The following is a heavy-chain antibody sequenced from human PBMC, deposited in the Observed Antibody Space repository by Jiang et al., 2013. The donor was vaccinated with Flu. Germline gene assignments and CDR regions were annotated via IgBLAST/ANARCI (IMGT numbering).Heavy chain of an antibody. Sequence: KPTQTLTLTCTFSGFSLSTSGVGVGWIRQPPGKALEWLALIYWDDDKRYSPSLKSRLTITKDTSKNQVVLTMTNMDPVDTATYYCAHRLVHSGWHSENWFDPWGQGTLVTVSS. J-gene: IGHJ5*02. CDR2: IYWDDDK. CDR3: AHRLVHSGWHSENWFDP. CDR1: GFSLSTSGVG. V-gene: IGHV2-5*02. D-gene: IGHD6-19*01.